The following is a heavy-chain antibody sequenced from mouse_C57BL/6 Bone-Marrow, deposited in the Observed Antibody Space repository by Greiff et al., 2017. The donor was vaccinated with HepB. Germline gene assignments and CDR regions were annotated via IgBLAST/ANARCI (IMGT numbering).Heavy chain of an antibody. CDR2: IDPENGDT. J-gene: IGHJ2*01. Sequence: VQLKQSGAELVRPGASVKLSCTASGFTINDDYMHWVKQRPEQGLEWIGWIDPENGDTEYASKFQGKATITVDTSSNTAYMQLSSLTSEDTAVYYCTMDYYGSSYWGQGTTLTVSS. D-gene: IGHD1-1*01. V-gene: IGHV14-4*01. CDR3: TMDYYGSSY. CDR1: GFTINDDY.